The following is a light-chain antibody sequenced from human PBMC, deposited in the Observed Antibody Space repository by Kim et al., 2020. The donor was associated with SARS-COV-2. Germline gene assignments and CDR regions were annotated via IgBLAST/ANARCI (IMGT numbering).Light chain of an antibody. CDR1: SSNIGAGYD. CDR2: GNS. J-gene: IGLJ2*01. CDR3: QSYDSSLSVV. V-gene: IGLV1-40*01. Sequence: QSVLTQPPSVSGAPGQRVTISCTGSSSNIGAGYDVHWYQQLPGTAPKLLIYGNSNRPSGVPDRFSGSKSGTSASLAITGLQAEDEADYYCQSYDSSLSVVFGGGTPLTVL.